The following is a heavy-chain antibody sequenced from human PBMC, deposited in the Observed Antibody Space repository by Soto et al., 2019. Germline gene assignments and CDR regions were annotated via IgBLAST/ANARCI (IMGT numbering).Heavy chain of an antibody. CDR3: AAGYSFGDY. J-gene: IGHJ4*02. CDR1: GFPFTSYG. Sequence: QVQLVDSGGGVVQPGRSLRLSCAASGFPFTSYGMQWVRQAPGKGLEWVALISDDGSNKYYADSVKGRFTISRDNSKKMLFLQMSSLRAEDTAMYYCAAGYSFGDYWGQGTLVTVSP. V-gene: IGHV3-30*03. D-gene: IGHD5-12*01. CDR2: ISDDGSNK.